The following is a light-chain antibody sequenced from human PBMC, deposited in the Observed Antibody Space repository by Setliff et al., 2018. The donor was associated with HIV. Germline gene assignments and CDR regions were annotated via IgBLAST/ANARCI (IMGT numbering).Light chain of an antibody. V-gene: IGLV2-14*01. CDR1: NSDVGDYNY. CDR2: EVS. Sequence: QSVLTQPASVSGSPGQSITISCTGTNSDVGDYNYVSWYQQHPGKAPKLIISEVSNRPSGVSNRFSGSKSGNTASLTISGLQAEDEADYYCSSYTSSITYVFGTGTKSPS. J-gene: IGLJ1*01. CDR3: SSYTSSITYV.